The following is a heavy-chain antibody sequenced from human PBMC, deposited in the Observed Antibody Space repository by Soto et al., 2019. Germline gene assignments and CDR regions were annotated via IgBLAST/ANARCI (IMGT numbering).Heavy chain of an antibody. CDR1: GGSFSGYY. Sequence: QVQLQQWGAGLLKPSETLSLTCAVYGGSFSGYYWSWIRQPPGKGLEWIGEINHSGSTNYNPSLKRRVTTSVDTSKNQFSLKLSSVTAADTAVYYCASTSIAVDYWGQGTLVTVSS. V-gene: IGHV4-34*01. J-gene: IGHJ4*02. D-gene: IGHD6-19*01. CDR2: INHSGST. CDR3: ASTSIAVDY.